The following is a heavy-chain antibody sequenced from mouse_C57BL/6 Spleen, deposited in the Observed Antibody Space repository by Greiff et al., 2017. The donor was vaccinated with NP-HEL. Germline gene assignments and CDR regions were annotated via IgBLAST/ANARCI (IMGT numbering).Heavy chain of an antibody. Sequence: QVQLQQSGAELVRPGASVKLSCKASGYTFTDYYINWVKQRPGQGLEWIARIYPGSGNTYYNEKFKGKATLTAEKSSSTAYMQLSSLTSEDSAVYFCARMGQLGLGYFDVWGTGTTVTVSS. CDR2: IYPGSGNT. J-gene: IGHJ1*03. D-gene: IGHD4-1*02. CDR3: ARMGQLGLGYFDV. CDR1: GYTFTDYY. V-gene: IGHV1-76*01.